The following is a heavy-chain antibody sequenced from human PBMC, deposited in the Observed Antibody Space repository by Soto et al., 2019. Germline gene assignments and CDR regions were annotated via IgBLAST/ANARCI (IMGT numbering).Heavy chain of an antibody. Sequence: SETLSLTCAVYGGSFSGYYWSWIRQPPGKGLEWIGEINHSGSTNYNPSLKSRVTISVDTSKNQFSLKLSSVTAADTAVYYCARGKVRKDGDRVRAYNWFDPWGQGTLVTVSS. J-gene: IGHJ5*02. D-gene: IGHD4-17*01. CDR3: ARGKVRKDGDRVRAYNWFDP. CDR1: GGSFSGYY. CDR2: INHSGST. V-gene: IGHV4-34*01.